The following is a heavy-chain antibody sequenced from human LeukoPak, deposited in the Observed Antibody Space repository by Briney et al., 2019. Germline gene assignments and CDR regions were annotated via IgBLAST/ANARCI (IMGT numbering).Heavy chain of an antibody. J-gene: IGHJ4*02. CDR2: IRYDGSHK. CDR1: GFTFSSYG. CDR3: AKDQVAISAPDYRSAHYFDY. V-gene: IGHV3-30*02. D-gene: IGHD2-21*01. Sequence: GGSLRLSCAASGFTFSSYGMHWVRQAPGKGLEWVAFIRYDGSHKYYADSVKGRFTISRDNSKNTLYLQMNSLRAEDTAVYYCAKDQVAISAPDYRSAHYFDYWGQGTLVTVSS.